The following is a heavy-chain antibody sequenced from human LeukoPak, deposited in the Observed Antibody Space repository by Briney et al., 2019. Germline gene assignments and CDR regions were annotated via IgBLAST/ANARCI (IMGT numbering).Heavy chain of an antibody. V-gene: IGHV3-21*01. CDR3: AGSYCYDSSGLRY. D-gene: IGHD3-22*01. CDR2: ISSSSSYI. CDR1: GFTFSSYS. Sequence: KPGGSLLLSCASSGFTFSSYSMNGIRQAPGKGLEWVSSISSSSSYIYYADSVKGRFTISRDNAKNSLYLQMNSLRAEDTAVYYCAGSYCYDSSGLRYWGQGTLVTVSS. J-gene: IGHJ4*02.